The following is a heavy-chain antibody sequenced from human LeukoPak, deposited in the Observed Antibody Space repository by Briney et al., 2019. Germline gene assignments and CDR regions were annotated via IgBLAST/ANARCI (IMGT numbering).Heavy chain of an antibody. CDR1: GYTFTSYD. D-gene: IGHD3-9*01. CDR3: ATGRADYDILTGYYQAFDY. J-gene: IGHJ4*02. V-gene: IGHV1-24*01. CDR2: FDPEDGET. Sequence: ASVKVSCKASGYTFTSYDINWVRQATGQGLEWMGGFDPEDGETIYAQKFQGRVTMTEDTSTDTAYMELSSLRSEDTAVYYCATGRADYDILTGYYQAFDYWGQGTLVTVSS.